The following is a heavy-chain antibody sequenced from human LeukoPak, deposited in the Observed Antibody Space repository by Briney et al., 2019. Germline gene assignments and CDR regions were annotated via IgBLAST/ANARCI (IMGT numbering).Heavy chain of an antibody. CDR3: AKWSRGYCSSTSCVSDY. D-gene: IGHD2-2*01. CDR1: GFTFSSYG. Sequence: GGSLRLSCAASGFTFSSYGMHWVRQAPGKGLEWVAFIRYDGSNKYYADSVKGRFTISRDNSKNTLYLQMNSLRAEDTAVYYCAKWSRGYCSSTSCVSDYWGQGTLVTASS. J-gene: IGHJ4*02. V-gene: IGHV3-30*02. CDR2: IRYDGSNK.